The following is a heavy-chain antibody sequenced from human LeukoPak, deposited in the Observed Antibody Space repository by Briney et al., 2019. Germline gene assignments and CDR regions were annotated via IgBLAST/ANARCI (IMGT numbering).Heavy chain of an antibody. CDR2: INPNSGGT. V-gene: IGHV1-2*02. Sequence: ASVKVSCTASGYTFTGYYMHWVRQAPGQGLEWMGWINPNSGGTNYAQTFQGRVTMTRDTTISTAYLEMSRLRSDDTAVYYCARVGRLQGPFDYWGQGTLVTVSS. CDR1: GYTFTGYY. J-gene: IGHJ4*02. CDR3: ARVGRLQGPFDY. D-gene: IGHD4-11*01.